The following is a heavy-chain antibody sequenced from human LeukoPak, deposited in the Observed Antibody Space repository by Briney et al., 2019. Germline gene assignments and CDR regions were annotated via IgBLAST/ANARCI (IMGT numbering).Heavy chain of an antibody. CDR1: GGSISSYY. V-gene: IGHV4-59*12. D-gene: IGHD7-27*01. Sequence: SETLSLTCTVSGGSISSYYWSWIRQPPGKGLEWIGYIYYSGSTNYNPSLKSRVTISVDTSKNQFSLKLSSVTVADRAVYYGAGVGLGIGAWYFHLWGRGTLVTVSS. CDR3: AGVGLGIGAWYFHL. J-gene: IGHJ2*01. CDR2: IYYSGST.